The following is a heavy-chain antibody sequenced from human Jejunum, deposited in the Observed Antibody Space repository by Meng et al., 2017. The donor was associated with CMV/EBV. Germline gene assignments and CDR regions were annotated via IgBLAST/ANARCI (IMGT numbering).Heavy chain of an antibody. CDR3: ARVDVQLERPRPYYYFDMDV. V-gene: IGHV3-21*01. J-gene: IGHJ6*02. CDR1: TYT. D-gene: IGHD1-1*01. CDR2: ISSSSSYI. Sequence: TYTMNWVRQAPGKGLEWVSAISSSSSYIQYADSVKGRFTISRDNDKNSLYLKMNSLRAEDTAVYYCARVDVQLERPRPYYYFDMDVWGQGTTVTVSS.